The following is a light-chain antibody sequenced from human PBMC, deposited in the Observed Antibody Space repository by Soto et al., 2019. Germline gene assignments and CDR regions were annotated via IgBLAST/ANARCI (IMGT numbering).Light chain of an antibody. CDR3: TSYDGSNIYV. CDR2: EVV. CDR1: KNDIGVYDF. J-gene: IGLJ1*01. Sequence: QSVLTQPPSASGSPGQSVTISCTGTKNDIGVYDFVSWYQHHPGKAPRLIIYEVVQRPSGVPDRFSGSKSGNTASLTVSGLQAADEADYFCTSYDGSNIYVLGSGTKVTVL. V-gene: IGLV2-8*01.